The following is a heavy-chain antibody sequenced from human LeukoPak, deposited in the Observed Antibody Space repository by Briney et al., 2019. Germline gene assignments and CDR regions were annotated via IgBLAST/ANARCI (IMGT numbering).Heavy chain of an antibody. CDR1: GFTFSSYS. V-gene: IGHV3-21*01. CDR3: ARVSAHGNNWFDP. D-gene: IGHD1-14*01. J-gene: IGHJ5*02. Sequence: PGGSLRLSCAASGFTFSSYSMNWVRQAPGKGLEWVSSISSSSSYIYYADSVKGRFTISRDNAKNSLYLQMNSLRAEDTAVYYCARVSAHGNNWFDPWGQGTLVTVSS. CDR2: ISSSSSYI.